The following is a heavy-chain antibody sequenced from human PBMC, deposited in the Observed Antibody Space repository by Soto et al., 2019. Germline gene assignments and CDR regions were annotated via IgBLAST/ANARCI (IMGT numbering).Heavy chain of an antibody. CDR1: GYTFASYA. J-gene: IGHJ4*02. CDR2: ISAYNGHT. V-gene: IGHV1-18*01. Sequence: QVQLVQSGAEVKKPGASVKVSCKASGYTFASYAISWMRQAPAQGLEWMGWISAYNGHTNYAQKLQGRVTMTTDTATSTAYMERRSLRSDDTAVYYCARDPPPPDCWGQGTLVTVSS. CDR3: ARDPPPPDC.